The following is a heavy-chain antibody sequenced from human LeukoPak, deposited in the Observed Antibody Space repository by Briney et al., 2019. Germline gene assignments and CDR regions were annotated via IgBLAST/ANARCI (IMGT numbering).Heavy chain of an antibody. V-gene: IGHV3-74*03. CDR1: GFMFHDYA. Sequence: GGSLRLSCAAPGFMFHDYAIHWVRQAPGKGLEWVSRVYDDGSRPAYADSVKGRFTISRDNAENTVYLQMNSLRVEDTAVYYCARGLRDDYGTDVWGQGATVTVSS. CDR3: ARGLRDDYGTDV. CDR2: VYDDGSRP. J-gene: IGHJ6*02.